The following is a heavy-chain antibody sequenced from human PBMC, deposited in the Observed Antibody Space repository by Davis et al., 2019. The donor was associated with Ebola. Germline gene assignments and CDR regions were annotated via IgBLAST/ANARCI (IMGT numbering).Heavy chain of an antibody. Sequence: GESLKISCAASGFTLTNYAMHWVRQAPGKGLDWVALISYDGSNKYYADSVKGRFTISRDTSKNTLSLQMNSLRPEDTAIYYCARDAIDGVRAFYLEYWGQGTQVIVSS. J-gene: IGHJ4*02. D-gene: IGHD3-10*01. CDR3: ARDAIDGVRAFYLEY. V-gene: IGHV3-30*14. CDR1: GFTLTNYA. CDR2: ISYDGSNK.